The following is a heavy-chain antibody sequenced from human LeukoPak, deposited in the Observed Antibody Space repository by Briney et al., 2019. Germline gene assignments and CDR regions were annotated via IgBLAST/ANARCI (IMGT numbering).Heavy chain of an antibody. V-gene: IGHV4-38-2*01. Sequence: SETLSLTCAVSGYSISSGYYWGWIRQPPGKGLEWIGSICHSGSTYYNPSLKSRVTISVDTSKNQFSLKLSSVTAADTAVYYCARQGIGGYYDFWSFDYWGQGTLVTVSS. J-gene: IGHJ4*02. CDR2: ICHSGST. CDR1: GYSISSGYY. D-gene: IGHD3-3*01. CDR3: ARQGIGGYYDFWSFDY.